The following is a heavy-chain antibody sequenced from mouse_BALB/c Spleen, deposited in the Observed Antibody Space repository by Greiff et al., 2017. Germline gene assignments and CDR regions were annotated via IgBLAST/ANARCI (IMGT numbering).Heavy chain of an antibody. J-gene: IGHJ4*01. D-gene: IGHD2-1*01. V-gene: IGHV14-3*02. CDR1: GFNIKDTY. CDR3: ARDGIYAMDY. Sequence: EVKLMESGAELVKPGASVKLSCTASGFNIKDTYMHWVKQRPEQGLEWIGRIDPANGNTKYDPKFQGKATITADTSSNTAYLQLSSLTSEDTAVYYCARDGIYAMDYWGQGTSVTVSS. CDR2: IDPANGNT.